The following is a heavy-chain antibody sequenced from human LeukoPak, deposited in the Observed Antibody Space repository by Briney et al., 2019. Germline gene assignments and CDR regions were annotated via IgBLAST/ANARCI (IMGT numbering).Heavy chain of an antibody. J-gene: IGHJ4*02. D-gene: IGHD6-19*01. Sequence: PSETLSLTCAVYGGSFSGYYWSWIRQPPGKGLEWIGEINHSGSTNYNPSLKGRVTISVDTSKNQFSLKLSSVTAADTAVYYCARGLRYSSGWYNYWGQGTLVTVSS. CDR2: INHSGST. CDR1: GGSFSGYY. CDR3: ARGLRYSSGWYNY. V-gene: IGHV4-34*01.